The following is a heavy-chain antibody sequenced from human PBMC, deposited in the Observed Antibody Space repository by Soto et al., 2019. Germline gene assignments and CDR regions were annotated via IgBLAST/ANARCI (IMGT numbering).Heavy chain of an antibody. Sequence: SETMSLTCAVSGGSISRGCCSWSWIRQPPGKGLEWIGYIYHSGSTYYNPSLKSRVTISVDRSKNQFSLKLSSVTAADTAVYYCARSRAYYYYYGMDVWGQGTTVTVSS. CDR3: ARSRAYYYYYGMDV. J-gene: IGHJ6*02. V-gene: IGHV4-30-2*01. CDR2: IYHSGST. CDR1: GGSISRGCCS.